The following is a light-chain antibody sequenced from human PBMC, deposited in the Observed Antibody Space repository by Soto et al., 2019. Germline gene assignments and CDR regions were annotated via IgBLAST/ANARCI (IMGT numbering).Light chain of an antibody. CDR3: QQSFSPPFA. J-gene: IGKJ2*01. V-gene: IGKV1-39*01. CDR1: QSINNY. Sequence: DIQMTQSPSSLSASVGDRVTITCRASQSINNYVSWYQQKPGKAPKLLIYAASSLVSGVPPRFSGGGYGTEFTLTISSLQPEDFASYYCQQSFSPPFAFGQETKLEIE. CDR2: AAS.